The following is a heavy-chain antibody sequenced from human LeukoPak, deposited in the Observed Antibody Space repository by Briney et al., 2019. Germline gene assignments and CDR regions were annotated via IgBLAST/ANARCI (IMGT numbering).Heavy chain of an antibody. CDR2: TYYRSKWYN. D-gene: IGHD3-10*01. J-gene: IGHJ3*02. CDR3: ARKVTMVRGVIIWDAFDI. CDR1: GDSVSSNSAA. Sequence: SQTLSLTCAISGDSVSSNSAAWNWIRQSPSRCLEWLGRTYYRSKWYNDYAVSVKSRITINPDTSKNQFSLQLNSVTPEDTAVYYCARKVTMVRGVIIWDAFDIWGQGTMVTVSS. V-gene: IGHV6-1*01.